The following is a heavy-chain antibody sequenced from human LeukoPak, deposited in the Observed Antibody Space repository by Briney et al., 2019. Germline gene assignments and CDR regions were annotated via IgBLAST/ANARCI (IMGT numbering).Heavy chain of an antibody. Sequence: GGSLRLPCAASGFTFSSYAMHWVRQAPGKGLEWVAVISYDGSNKYYADSVKGRFTISRDNSKNTLYLQMNSLRAEDTAVYYCARAGGRSSGYYYGVDYWGQGTLVTVSS. CDR1: GFTFSSYA. D-gene: IGHD3-22*01. CDR2: ISYDGSNK. V-gene: IGHV3-30*01. CDR3: ARAGGRSSGYYYGVDY. J-gene: IGHJ4*02.